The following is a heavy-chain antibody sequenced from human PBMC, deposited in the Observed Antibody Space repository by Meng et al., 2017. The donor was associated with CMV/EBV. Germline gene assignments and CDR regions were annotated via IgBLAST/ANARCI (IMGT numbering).Heavy chain of an antibody. CDR2: IIPILGIA. V-gene: IGHV1-69*10. CDR1: GGTFSSYA. Sequence: SVKVSCKASGGTFSSYAISWVRQAPGQGLEWMGGIIPILGIANYAQKLQGRVTMTTDTSTSTAYMELRSLRSDDTAVYYCARSTDDIVVVPAAIKAQVVMDVWGQGTTVTVSS. D-gene: IGHD2-2*02. CDR3: ARSTDDIVVVPAAIKAQVVMDV. J-gene: IGHJ6*02.